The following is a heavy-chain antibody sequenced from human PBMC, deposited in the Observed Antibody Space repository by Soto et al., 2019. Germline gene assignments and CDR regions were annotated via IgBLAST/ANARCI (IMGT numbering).Heavy chain of an antibody. V-gene: IGHV1-2*02. J-gene: IGHJ5*02. CDR3: ARDIVGYCSSTSCYSNWFDP. CDR1: GYTFTGYY. D-gene: IGHD2-2*02. Sequence: QVQLVQSGAEVKKPGASVKVSCKASGYTFTGYYMHWVRQAPGQGLEWMGWINPNSGGTNYAQKFQGRVTKTRDTSISTAYMELSRLRSDDTAVYYCARDIVGYCSSTSCYSNWFDPWGQGTLVTVSS. CDR2: INPNSGGT.